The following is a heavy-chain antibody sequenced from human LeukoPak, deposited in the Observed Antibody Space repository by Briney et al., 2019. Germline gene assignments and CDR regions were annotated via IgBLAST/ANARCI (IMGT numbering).Heavy chain of an antibody. J-gene: IGHJ3*02. CDR3: AKTRYCTNGVCYPPYAFDI. D-gene: IGHD2-8*01. Sequence: GGSLRLSCAASGFTFSSYAMSWVRQAPGKRLEWVSAISGSDGSTYYADSVKGRFTISRDNSKNTLYLQMNSLRAEDTAVYYCAKTRYCTNGVCYPPYAFDIWGQGTMVTVSS. CDR2: ISGSDGST. CDR1: GFTFSSYA. V-gene: IGHV3-23*01.